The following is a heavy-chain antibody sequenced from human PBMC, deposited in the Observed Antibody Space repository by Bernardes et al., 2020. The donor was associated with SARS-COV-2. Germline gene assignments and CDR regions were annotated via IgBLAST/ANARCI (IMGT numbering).Heavy chain of an antibody. J-gene: IGHJ6*02. V-gene: IGHV3-7*01. CDR1: GFTFSSYW. CDR2: IKQDGSEK. CDR3: ARGIIAVAGNYYYYGMDV. Sequence: GGSLRLSCAASGFTFSSYWMSWVRQAPGNGLEWVANIKQDGSEKYYVDSVKGRFTISRDNAKNSLYLQMNSLRAEDTAVYYCARGIIAVAGNYYYYGMDVWGQGTTVTVSS. D-gene: IGHD6-19*01.